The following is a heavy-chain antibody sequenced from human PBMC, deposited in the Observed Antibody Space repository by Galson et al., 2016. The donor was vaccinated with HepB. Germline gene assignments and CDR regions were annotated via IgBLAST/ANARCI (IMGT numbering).Heavy chain of an antibody. CDR2: IIPIFGTP. J-gene: IGHJ5*02. CDR1: GGTFSSYV. Sequence: SVKVSCKASGGTFSSYVISWVRQAPGQGLEWMGGIIPIFGTPNYAQKFQGRLTITADESTSTVSMELSSLRSEDTAMYYCARGFLAAVAWLDPWGQGTLVTVSS. V-gene: IGHV1-69*13. CDR3: ARGFLAAVAWLDP. D-gene: IGHD6-19*01.